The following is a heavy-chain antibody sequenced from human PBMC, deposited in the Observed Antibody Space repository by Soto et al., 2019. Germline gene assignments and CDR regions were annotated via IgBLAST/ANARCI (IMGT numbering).Heavy chain of an antibody. CDR2: IYAGGST. D-gene: IGHD3-10*01. Sequence: GGSLRLSCAASGFTVSSNYMSWVRQAPGKGLEWVSVIYAGGSTYYADSVKGRFTISRDNSKNTLYLQMNSLRAEDTAVYYCARDMGRGLYREYFPHWGQGTLVTVSS. CDR3: ARDMGRGLYREYFPH. J-gene: IGHJ1*01. CDR1: GFTVSSNY. V-gene: IGHV3-66*01.